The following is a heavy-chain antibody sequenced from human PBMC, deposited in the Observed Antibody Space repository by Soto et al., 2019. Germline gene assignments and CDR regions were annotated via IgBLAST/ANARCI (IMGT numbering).Heavy chain of an antibody. CDR2: INAHSGGT. V-gene: IGHV1-2*02. Sequence: ASVKVSCKAPGFSFTGYYIHWLRQAPGQGLEWMGWINAHSGGTAYAQKFQGRVTLTRDTSIATAYLTLTSLTSDDTALYYCAKDLTRQLAYWLDPWGQGTQVTVSS. J-gene: IGHJ5*02. CDR1: GFSFTGYY. D-gene: IGHD6-6*01. CDR3: AKDLTRQLAYWLDP.